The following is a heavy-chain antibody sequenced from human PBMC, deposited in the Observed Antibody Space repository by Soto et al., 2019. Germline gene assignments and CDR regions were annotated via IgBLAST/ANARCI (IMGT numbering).Heavy chain of an antibody. CDR1: VCTFSSFS. J-gene: IGHJ6*01. Sequence: VGSLRLSCVSSVCTFSSFSMNCVRQSPGKGLEWVSHINSRSNTIYYADSVKGRFTVSRDNGKNSLYLQMISLRDEDTAVYYCARTPLRVHSYAMEVWGQGTPVTVSS. CDR2: INSRSNTI. V-gene: IGHV3-48*02. CDR3: ARTPLRVHSYAMEV.